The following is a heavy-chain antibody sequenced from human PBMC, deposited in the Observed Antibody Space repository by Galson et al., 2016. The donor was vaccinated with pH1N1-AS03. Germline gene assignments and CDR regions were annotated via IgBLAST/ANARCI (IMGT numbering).Heavy chain of an antibody. V-gene: IGHV3-64*01. CDR3: VRGDPVTAGGTGCDY. Sequence: SLRLSCAASGFTFSRNAMYWVRQAPGKGLEFVSAISSSGGSTYYANSVKDRFIISRDNSKNMLYLQMGNLRAEDKAVYYCVRGDPVTAGGTGCDYWGQGTLVTVSS. D-gene: IGHD6-13*01. CDR1: GFTFSRNA. J-gene: IGHJ4*02. CDR2: ISSSGGST.